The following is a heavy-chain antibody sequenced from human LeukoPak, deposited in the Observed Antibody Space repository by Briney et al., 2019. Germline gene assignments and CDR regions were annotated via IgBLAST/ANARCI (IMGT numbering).Heavy chain of an antibody. CDR2: INPNSANT. J-gene: IGHJ3*01. Sequence: ASVKVSCKSSGYTFTDYDIQWVRQAPGQGLEWMGWINPNSANTNYAQKLQGRVTLTRDTSLSIAYMELSSLTSEDAAVYFCARGDFGETLTAFYHRGPGKFVAVSS. CDR3: ARGDFGETLTAFYH. V-gene: IGHV1-8*03. CDR1: GYTFTDYD. D-gene: IGHD4-17*01.